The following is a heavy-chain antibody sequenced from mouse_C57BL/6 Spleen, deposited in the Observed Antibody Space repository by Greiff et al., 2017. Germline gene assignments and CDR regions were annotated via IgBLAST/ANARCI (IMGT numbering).Heavy chain of an antibody. CDR3: ASGTTEGFAY. CDR1: GYTFTSSW. V-gene: IGHV1-61*01. Sequence: VQLQQPGAELVRPGSSVKLSCKASGYTFTSSWMDWVKQRPGQGLEWIGNIYPSDSETHYNQKFKDKATLTVDKSSSTAYMQLSSLTSEDSAVYDSASGTTEGFAYWGQGTLVTVSA. J-gene: IGHJ3*01. CDR2: IYPSDSET. D-gene: IGHD2-13*01.